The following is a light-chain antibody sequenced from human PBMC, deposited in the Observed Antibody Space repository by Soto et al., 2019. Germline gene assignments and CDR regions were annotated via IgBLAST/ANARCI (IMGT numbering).Light chain of an antibody. Sequence: QSVLTQPASVSGSPGQSITISCTGTSSDVGSYNLVSWYQQHPGKAPKLMIYEGSKRPSGVSNRSSGSKSGNTASLTISGLQAEDEADYYCCSYAGSSTYVFGTGTKGTVL. V-gene: IGLV2-23*01. CDR3: CSYAGSSTYV. J-gene: IGLJ1*01. CDR1: SSDVGSYNL. CDR2: EGS.